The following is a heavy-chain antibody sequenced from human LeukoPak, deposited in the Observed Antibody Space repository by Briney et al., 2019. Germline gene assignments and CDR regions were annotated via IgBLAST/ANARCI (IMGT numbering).Heavy chain of an antibody. CDR3: ARDSNGMDV. Sequence: GGSLRLSCATSGFNFRTFGTHWLRQAPGKGLEWVAFIQVDGSKGSYADSVKGRFTISRDNAKNSLYLQMNSLRAEDTAVYYCARDSNGMDVWGQGTTVTVSS. CDR2: IQVDGSKG. V-gene: IGHV3-30*02. CDR1: GFNFRTFG. J-gene: IGHJ6*02.